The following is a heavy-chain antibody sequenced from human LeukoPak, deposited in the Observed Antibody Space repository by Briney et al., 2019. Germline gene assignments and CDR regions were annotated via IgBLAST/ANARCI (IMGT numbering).Heavy chain of an antibody. J-gene: IGHJ5*01. CDR1: GCTLTELS. D-gene: IGHD3-10*01. Sequence: GASVKVSCKVSGCTLTELSMHWWRQAPGKGLEWMGGFDPEDGETIYAQKFQGRVTMTEDTSTDTAYMELSSLRSEDTAVYYCARLWFGELRRGWFDSWGQGTLVTVSS. CDR3: ARLWFGELRRGWFDS. V-gene: IGHV1-24*01. CDR2: FDPEDGET.